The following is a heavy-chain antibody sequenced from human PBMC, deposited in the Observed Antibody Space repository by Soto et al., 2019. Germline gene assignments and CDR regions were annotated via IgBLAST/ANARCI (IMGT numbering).Heavy chain of an antibody. J-gene: IGHJ6*02. D-gene: IGHD3-22*01. CDR1: GYTFTSYY. CDR3: ARAFKYYYDSSGPRRGALDV. V-gene: IGHV1-46*01. CDR2: INPSGGST. Sequence: VASVKVSCKASGYTFTSYYMHWVRQAPGQGLEWMGIINPSGGSTSYAQEFQGRVTMTRDTSTSTVYMELSSLRSEDTAVYYCARAFKYYYDSSGPRRGALDVWGQGTTVTVSS.